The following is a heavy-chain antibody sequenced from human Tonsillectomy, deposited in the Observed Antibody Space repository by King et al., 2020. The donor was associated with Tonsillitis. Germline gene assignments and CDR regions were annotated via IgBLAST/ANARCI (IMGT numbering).Heavy chain of an antibody. Sequence: VQLVESGAEVKKPGSSVKVSCKASGGTFSSYAISWVRQAPGQGLEWMGGIIPIFGTANYAQKFQGRVTITADESTSTAYMELSSLRSEDTAVYYCARKEGIVVVPADYGMDVWGQGTTVTVSS. CDR3: ARKEGIVVVPADYGMDV. CDR1: GGTFSSYA. V-gene: IGHV1-69*01. D-gene: IGHD2-2*01. CDR2: IIPIFGTA. J-gene: IGHJ6*02.